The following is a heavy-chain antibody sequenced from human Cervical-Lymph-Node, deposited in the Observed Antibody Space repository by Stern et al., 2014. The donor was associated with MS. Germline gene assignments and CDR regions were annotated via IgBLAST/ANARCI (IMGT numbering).Heavy chain of an antibody. CDR2: LRARIYGGTP. CDR3: ARDIVKGDNTGYYLPDY. V-gene: IGHV3-49*03. J-gene: IGHJ4*02. D-gene: IGHD3-22*01. CDR1: GFNFGDYG. Sequence: EVQLVESGGGLVQPGRSLTLSCTTSGFNFGDYGMSWFRQAPGKGLEWVGFLRARIYGGTPEYAASVKGRFTISRDDSKAIVYLQMNSLETDDTAVYYCARDIVKGDNTGYYLPDYWGQGTLVTVSS.